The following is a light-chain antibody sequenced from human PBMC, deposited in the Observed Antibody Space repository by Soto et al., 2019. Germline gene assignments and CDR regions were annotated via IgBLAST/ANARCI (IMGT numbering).Light chain of an antibody. CDR1: SSAVANYNL. CDR2: EGS. CDR3: CSYAGSSTHSV. Sequence: QSALTQPASVSGSPGQSITISCTGTSSAVANYNLVSWYQQHPGKAPKLIIYEGSQRPSGVSNRFSGSKSDNTASLAISGLQAEDEADYYCCSYAGSSTHSVFGGGTKLTVL. J-gene: IGLJ3*02. V-gene: IGLV2-23*01.